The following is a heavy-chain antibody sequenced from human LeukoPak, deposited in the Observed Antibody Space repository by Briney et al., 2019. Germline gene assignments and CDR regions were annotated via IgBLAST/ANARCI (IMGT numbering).Heavy chain of an antibody. J-gene: IGHJ4*02. V-gene: IGHV4-59*12. CDR2: IYYSGST. CDR3: ARDGYNSFDY. D-gene: IGHD5-24*01. CDR1: GGSISSYY. Sequence: SETLSLTCTVSGGSISSYYWSWIRQPPGKGLEWIGYIYYSGSTNYNPSLKSRVTISVDTSKNQFSLKLSSVTAADTAIYYCARDGYNSFDYWGQGTLVTVSS.